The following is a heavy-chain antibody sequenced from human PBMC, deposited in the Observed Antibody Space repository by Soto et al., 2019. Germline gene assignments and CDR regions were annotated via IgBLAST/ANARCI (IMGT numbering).Heavy chain of an antibody. V-gene: IGHV4-34*01. CDR2: ASHTGGT. J-gene: IGHJ6*02. D-gene: IGHD1-1*01. CDR1: GGSFSGWH. CDR3: ARSRNLDV. Sequence: QVQVQQWGAGLLKFSETLSLTCAVNGGSFSGWHWNWIRQPPGKGLEWIGEASHTGGTNYNPSLGRRVTISVDRSRNQLSLKLTSVSAADTAVYYWARSRNLDVWGPGTTVIVSS.